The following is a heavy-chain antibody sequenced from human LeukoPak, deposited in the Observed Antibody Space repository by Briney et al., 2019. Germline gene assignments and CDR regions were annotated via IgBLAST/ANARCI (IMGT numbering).Heavy chain of an antibody. V-gene: IGHV4-31*03. CDR1: GDSISNGVKY. J-gene: IGHJ4*02. D-gene: IGHD2-8*02. Sequence: SETLSLTCTVSGDSISNGVKYWSWIRQHPGRGLEWIGYIYHSGRSYYNPSLKSRITMSVDTSKYQFSLNLSSVTAADTAVYYCARDQVECTGGTCQSRVGFDFWGQGTLVTVSS. CDR2: IYHSGRS. CDR3: ARDQVECTGGTCQSRVGFDF.